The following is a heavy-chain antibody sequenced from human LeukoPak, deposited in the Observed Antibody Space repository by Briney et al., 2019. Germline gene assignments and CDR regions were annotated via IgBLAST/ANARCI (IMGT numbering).Heavy chain of an antibody. J-gene: IGHJ4*02. D-gene: IGHD4-17*01. Sequence: PGGSLRLSCAAFGFTFSRYSMNWVRQAPGKGLEWVSYISSSSSTITYADSLKGRFTISRDNAKNSLYLQMNSLRAEDTAVYYCARIMTTVTTVEYWCQGTLVTVSS. V-gene: IGHV3-48*01. CDR1: GFTFSRYS. CDR3: ARIMTTVTTVEY. CDR2: ISSSSSTI.